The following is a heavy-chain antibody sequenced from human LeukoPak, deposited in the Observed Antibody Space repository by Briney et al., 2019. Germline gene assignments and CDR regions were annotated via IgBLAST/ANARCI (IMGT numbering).Heavy chain of an antibody. D-gene: IGHD6-13*01. CDR3: AREAPGRQQLVVSRWFDP. V-gene: IGHV1-46*01. CDR1: GYTFTSYY. CDR2: INPSGGST. Sequence: ASVKVSCKASGYTFTSYYMHWVRQAPGQGLEWMGIINPSGGSTSYAQKFQGRVTMTRDTSTSTVYMELRSLRSDDTAVYYCAREAPGRQQLVVSRWFDPWGQGTLVTVSS. J-gene: IGHJ5*02.